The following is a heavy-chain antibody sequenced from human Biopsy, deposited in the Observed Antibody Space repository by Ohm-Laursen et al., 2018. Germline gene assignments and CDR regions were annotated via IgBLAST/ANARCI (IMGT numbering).Heavy chain of an antibody. CDR3: AKQGIRGYYEY. CDR2: IYYTGNT. J-gene: IGHJ4*02. D-gene: IGHD3-22*01. Sequence: GTLSLTCTVSRDSISNYYWTWFRQSPGMGLVWIGNIYYTGNTYYNPSLDSRLTISEDTSTNHFSLKLSSVTAADTAVYYCAKQGIRGYYEYWGQGSLVTVSS. CDR1: RDSISNYY. V-gene: IGHV4-59*04.